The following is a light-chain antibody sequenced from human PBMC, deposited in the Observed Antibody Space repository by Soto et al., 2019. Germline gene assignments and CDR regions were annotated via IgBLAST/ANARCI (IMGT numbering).Light chain of an antibody. J-gene: IGKJ1*01. Sequence: EIVLTQSPGTLSLSPGERATLSCRASQTISRNYLAWYQQKPGQAPRLLIYGTSSRATGIPDRFGGSGSGTDFTLTISRLEPEDLARYYCHQYGDSPQWTFGQGTKVEF. CDR1: QTISRNY. CDR3: HQYGDSPQWT. V-gene: IGKV3-20*01. CDR2: GTS.